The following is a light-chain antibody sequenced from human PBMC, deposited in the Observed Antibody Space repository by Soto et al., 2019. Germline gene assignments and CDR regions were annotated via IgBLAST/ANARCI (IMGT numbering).Light chain of an antibody. Sequence: DIVMTQSPDSLSVSLGERATINCKSSQSVLYSSNNKNYLAWYQQKPGQPPKLLIYWASTRESGVPDRFSGSGSGTDFTLTISSLQAEDVAVYYCQQYYSTPWTFGHGTKVESK. V-gene: IGKV4-1*01. CDR3: QQYYSTPWT. CDR1: QSVLYSSNNKNY. J-gene: IGKJ1*01. CDR2: WAS.